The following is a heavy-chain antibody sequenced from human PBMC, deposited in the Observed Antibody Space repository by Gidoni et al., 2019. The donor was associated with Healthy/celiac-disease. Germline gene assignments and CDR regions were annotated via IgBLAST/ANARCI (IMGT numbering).Heavy chain of an antibody. D-gene: IGHD3-22*01. Sequence: QVQLVESGVGVVQPGRSLRLSCSASGFTFRSFGMPWVRQAPGKGLEWVAVIWYDGSNKYYADSVKGRFTISRDNSKNTLYLQMNSLRAEDTAVYYCARGYYDSSSGDAFDIWGQGTMVTVSS. J-gene: IGHJ3*02. CDR3: ARGYYDSSSGDAFDI. CDR2: IWYDGSNK. CDR1: GFTFRSFG. V-gene: IGHV3-33*01.